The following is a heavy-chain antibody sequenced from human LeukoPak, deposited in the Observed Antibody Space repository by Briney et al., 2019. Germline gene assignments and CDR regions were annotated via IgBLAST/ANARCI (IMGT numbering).Heavy chain of an antibody. CDR1: GGTFSSYA. CDR3: AGSGKQWLVPAFDI. D-gene: IGHD6-19*01. J-gene: IGHJ3*02. Sequence: ASVKVSCKASGGTFSSYAISWVRQAPGQGLEWMGGIIPIFGTANYAQKFQGRVTITADKSTSTAYMELSSLRSEDTAVYYCAGSGKQWLVPAFDIWGQGTMVTVSS. V-gene: IGHV1-69*06. CDR2: IIPIFGTA.